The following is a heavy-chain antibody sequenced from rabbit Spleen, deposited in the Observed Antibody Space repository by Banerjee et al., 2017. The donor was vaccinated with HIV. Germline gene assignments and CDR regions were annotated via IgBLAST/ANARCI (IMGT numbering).Heavy chain of an antibody. Sequence: QEQLVESGGGLVQPEGSLTLTCKASGFSFSSNWICWVRQAPGKGLEWIACIYAGTSGDTYSATWAKGRFTLSKTSSTTVTLQMTSLTAADTATYFCARDAGTSFSTYGMDLWGQGTLVTVS. D-gene: IGHD8-1*01. CDR3: ARDAGTSFSTYGMDL. CDR2: IYAGTSGDT. J-gene: IGHJ6*01. CDR1: GFSFSSNW. V-gene: IGHV1S45*01.